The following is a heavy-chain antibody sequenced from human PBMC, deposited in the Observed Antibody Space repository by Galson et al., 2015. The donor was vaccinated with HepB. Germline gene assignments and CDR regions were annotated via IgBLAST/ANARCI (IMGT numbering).Heavy chain of an antibody. Sequence: SLRLSCAASTLILWKYAMTWVRQAPGKGLEWVSGISADGTKRHYADSVRGRFTLSRANSTNTLYLQMDDLRLADTAIYFCAKNYGDYIYDPLDLWGRGTLVTVSS. CDR3: AKNYGDYIYDPLDL. J-gene: IGHJ5*02. CDR2: ISADGTKR. CDR1: TLILWKYA. V-gene: IGHV3-23*01. D-gene: IGHD4-17*01.